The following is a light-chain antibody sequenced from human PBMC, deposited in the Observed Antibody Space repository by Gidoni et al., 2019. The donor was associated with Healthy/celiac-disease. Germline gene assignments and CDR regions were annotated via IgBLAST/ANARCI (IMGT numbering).Light chain of an antibody. J-gene: IGKJ2*01. CDR1: QSVSSY. CDR3: QQRSNWPPYT. CDR2: DAS. V-gene: IGKV3-11*01. Sequence: EFVLPHSQATLSLSPGERATLSCRASQSVSSYLAWYKQKPGQGPRLLIYDASNRATGIPARVSGGGCGTDFTLTISRLGPEDFAVYYCQQRSNWPPYTFGQGPKLEVK.